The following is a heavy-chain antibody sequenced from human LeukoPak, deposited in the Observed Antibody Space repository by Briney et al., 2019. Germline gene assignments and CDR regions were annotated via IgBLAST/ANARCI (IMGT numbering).Heavy chain of an antibody. D-gene: IGHD6-13*01. CDR1: GYTFTSYD. CDR3: ATDNMGYSSSWRNDAFDI. J-gene: IGHJ3*02. CDR2: MNPNSGNT. V-gene: IGHV1-8*01. Sequence: GASVKVSCKASGYTFTSYDINWVRQATGQWLEWMGWMNPNSGNTGYAQKFQGRVTMTRNTSISTAYMELSSLRSEDTAVYYCATDNMGYSSSWRNDAFDIWGQGTMVTVSS.